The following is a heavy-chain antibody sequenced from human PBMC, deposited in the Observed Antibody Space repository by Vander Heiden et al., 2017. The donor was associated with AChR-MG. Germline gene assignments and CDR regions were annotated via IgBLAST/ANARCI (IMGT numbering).Heavy chain of an antibody. D-gene: IGHD6-6*01. Sequence: EVQLLESGGGLVQPGGSLRLSCAASGFTFSSYAMGWVRQAPGKGLEWVSAISGSGGSTYYADSVKGRFTISRDNSKNTLYLQMNSLRAEDTAVYYCAKYVAARPIFDYWGQGTLVTVSS. CDR1: GFTFSSYA. V-gene: IGHV3-23*01. CDR3: AKYVAARPIFDY. J-gene: IGHJ4*02. CDR2: ISGSGGST.